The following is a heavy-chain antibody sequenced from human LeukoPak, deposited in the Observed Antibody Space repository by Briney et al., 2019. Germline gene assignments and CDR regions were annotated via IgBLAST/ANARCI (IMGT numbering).Heavy chain of an antibody. V-gene: IGHV4-4*07. CDR3: ARGPVISVRSFDY. CDR1: GGSIDSHY. Sequence: SETLSLTCTVSGGSIDSHYWSWNRQSAGKGLEWIGRFFTGGSTYYNPSLESRVTMSVDTSKNQFSLKLSSVTAADTAVYYCARGPVISVRSFDYWGQGTLVTVSS. CDR2: FFTGGST. J-gene: IGHJ4*02. D-gene: IGHD2/OR15-2a*01.